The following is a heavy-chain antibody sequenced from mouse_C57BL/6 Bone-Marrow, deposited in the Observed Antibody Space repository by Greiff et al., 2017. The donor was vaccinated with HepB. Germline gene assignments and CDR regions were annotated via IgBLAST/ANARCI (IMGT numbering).Heavy chain of an antibody. CDR1: GYTFTSYW. CDR3: ARDVYYGSSLFAY. CDR2: IDPSDSYT. V-gene: IGHV1-50*01. J-gene: IGHJ3*01. Sequence: QVQLQQPGAELVKPGASVKLSCKASGYTFTSYWMQWVKKRPGQGLEWIGEIDPSDSYTNYNQKFKGKATLTVDTSSSTAYMQLSSLTSEDSAVYYCARDVYYGSSLFAYWGQGTLVTVSA. D-gene: IGHD1-1*01.